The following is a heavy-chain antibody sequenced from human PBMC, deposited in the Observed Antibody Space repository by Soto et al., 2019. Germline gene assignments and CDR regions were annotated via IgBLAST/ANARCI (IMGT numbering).Heavy chain of an antibody. J-gene: IGHJ5*02. Sequence: GGSLRLSCAASGFTFSSYAMSWVRQAPGKGLEWVSAISGSGGSTYYADSVKGRFTISRDNSKNTLYLQMNSLRAEDTAVYYCAKAPSLYDFWSTLEPGWLDPWGQGTLVTVSS. D-gene: IGHD3-3*01. CDR3: AKAPSLYDFWSTLEPGWLDP. CDR1: GFTFSSYA. CDR2: ISGSGGST. V-gene: IGHV3-23*01.